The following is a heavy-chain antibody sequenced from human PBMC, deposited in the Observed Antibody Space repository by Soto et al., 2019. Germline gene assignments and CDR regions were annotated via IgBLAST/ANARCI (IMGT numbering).Heavy chain of an antibody. V-gene: IGHV1-46*01. J-gene: IGHJ6*02. D-gene: IGHD6-13*01. Sequence: VKVSCKASGYTFTSYYIHWVRQAPGQGLEWMGIINPRGGITTYAQKFQGRLTMTGDTSTSTVYMELSSLTSEDTAMYHCASSPAYGSSWYGIPPDLSHGMDVWGQGTTVTVSS. CDR3: ASSPAYGSSWYGIPPDLSHGMDV. CDR2: INPRGGIT. CDR1: GYTFTSYY.